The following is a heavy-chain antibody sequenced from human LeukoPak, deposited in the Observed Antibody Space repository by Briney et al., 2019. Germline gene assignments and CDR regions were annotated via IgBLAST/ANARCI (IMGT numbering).Heavy chain of an antibody. CDR2: INDDGTFT. Sequence: PGGSLRLSCAASGFTVSNYWMHWVRQVPGKGLVWVSRINDDGTFTTYADSVKGRFTISRDNAKNTLSLQMNSLRAEDTAVYYCAKVGYYDSSGYHDYWGQGTLVTVSS. D-gene: IGHD3-22*01. CDR3: AKVGYYDSSGYHDY. V-gene: IGHV3-74*01. J-gene: IGHJ4*02. CDR1: GFTVSNYW.